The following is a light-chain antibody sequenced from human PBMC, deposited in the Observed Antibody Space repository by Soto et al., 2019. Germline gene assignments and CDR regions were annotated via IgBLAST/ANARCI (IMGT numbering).Light chain of an antibody. CDR1: QILLHITGETF. J-gene: IGKJ5*01. V-gene: IGKV2D-29*02. Sequence: DVVITQTPLSLSVAPGHPASLSFRSSQILLHITGETFLFWYLQKPGQSPQLLIYEVSTRVSGVPDRFSGSGSGTDFTLEISRVETDDVGIYYCMQSTQLPPTCGQGTRREIK. CDR2: EVS. CDR3: MQSTQLPPT.